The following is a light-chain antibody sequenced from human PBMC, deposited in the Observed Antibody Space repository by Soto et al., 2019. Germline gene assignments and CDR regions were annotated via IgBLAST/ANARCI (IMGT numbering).Light chain of an antibody. Sequence: DIQMTQSPSTLSASVGDRVTITCRASQSISSWLAWYQQKPGKAPKLLIYKASSLESGVPSRFSGSGSGTELTLTIGTVEPEDFATYYCEQDNSYWTFGQGTKVEIK. J-gene: IGKJ1*01. V-gene: IGKV1-5*03. CDR2: KAS. CDR1: QSISSW. CDR3: EQDNSYWT.